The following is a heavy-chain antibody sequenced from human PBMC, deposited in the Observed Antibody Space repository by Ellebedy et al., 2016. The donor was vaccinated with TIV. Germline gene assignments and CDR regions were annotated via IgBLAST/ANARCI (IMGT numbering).Heavy chain of an antibody. CDR2: IKQDGSEE. CDR3: ASLTMVRVG. V-gene: IGHV3-7*03. Sequence: PGGSLRLSCTDSGFTVSSYWMQWVRQAPGKGLEWVANIKQDGSEEYYLDSVKGRFTISRDNAKNSLYLQMNSLRAEDTAVYYCASLTMVRVGWGQGTLVTVSS. D-gene: IGHD3-10*01. J-gene: IGHJ4*02. CDR1: GFTVSSYW.